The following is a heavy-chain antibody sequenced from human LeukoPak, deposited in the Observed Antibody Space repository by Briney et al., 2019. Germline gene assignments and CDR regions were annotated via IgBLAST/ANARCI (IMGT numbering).Heavy chain of an antibody. CDR3: ARDKIVGATTLDY. J-gene: IGHJ4*02. D-gene: IGHD1-26*01. V-gene: IGHV3-7*01. Sequence: GGSLRLSCAASGFTFSSYWMSWVRQAPGKGLEWVANIKQDGSEKYYVDSVKGRFTISRDNAKNSLYLQMNSLRAEDTAVYYCARDKIVGATTLDYWGQGTLVTVSS. CDR1: GFTFSSYW. CDR2: IKQDGSEK.